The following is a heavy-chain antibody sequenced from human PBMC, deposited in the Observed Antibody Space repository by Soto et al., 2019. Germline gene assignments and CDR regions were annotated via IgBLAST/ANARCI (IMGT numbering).Heavy chain of an antibody. J-gene: IGHJ6*02. CDR2: MNPNSGNT. V-gene: IGHV1-8*01. CDR1: GYTFTSHD. D-gene: IGHD6-13*01. Sequence: QVQLVQSGAEVKKPGASVKVSCKASGYTFTSHDINWVRQATGQGLEWMGWMNPNSGNTGYAQKFQGRVTMTRNTSISTAYMELSSLRSEDTAVYYWARRGYSSSWYYYYYYGMDVWGQGTTVTVSS. CDR3: ARRGYSSSWYYYYYYGMDV.